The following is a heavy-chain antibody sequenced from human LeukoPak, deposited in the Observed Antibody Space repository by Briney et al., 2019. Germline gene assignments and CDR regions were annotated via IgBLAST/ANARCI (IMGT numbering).Heavy chain of an antibody. V-gene: IGHV1-69*13. D-gene: IGHD6-6*01. CDR2: IIPIFGTA. CDR3: ARGAKLEYSSSSMVPDYYYGMDV. J-gene: IGHJ6*02. Sequence: GASVKVSCKASGGTFSSYAISWVRQAPGQGLEWMGGIIPIFGTANYAQKFQGRVTITADESTSTAYMELSSLRSEDTAVYYCARGAKLEYSSSSMVPDYYYGMDVWGQGTTVTVSS. CDR1: GGTFSSYA.